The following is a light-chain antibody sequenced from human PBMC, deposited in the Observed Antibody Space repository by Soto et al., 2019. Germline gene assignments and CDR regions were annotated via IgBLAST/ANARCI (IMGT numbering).Light chain of an antibody. Sequence: DTVLTQSPDSLAVSLGERATINCRSSQSVLYSGNNRNYLAWYQHKPGQPPKLLINWASTRESGVPDRFSGSGSGTDITLTINSLQTEEVAVYYCQQYDVSALTFGGGTKVEIK. V-gene: IGKV4-1*01. CDR3: QQYDVSALT. J-gene: IGKJ4*01. CDR1: QSVLYSGNNRNY. CDR2: WAS.